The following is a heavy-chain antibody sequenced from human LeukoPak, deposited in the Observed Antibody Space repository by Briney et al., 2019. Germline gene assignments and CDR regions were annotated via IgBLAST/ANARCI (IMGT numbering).Heavy chain of an antibody. V-gene: IGHV4-59*01. CDR1: GVSISSYY. J-gene: IGHJ3*02. CDR3: ARALQPGVYAFDI. CDR2: IYYSGST. D-gene: IGHD6-13*01. Sequence: SETLSLTCTVSGVSISSYYWTWIRQPPGEGLEWIGYIYYSGSTNYNPSLKSRVTISVDTSKNQFSLKLSSVTAADTAVYYCARALQPGVYAFDIWGQGTMVTVSS.